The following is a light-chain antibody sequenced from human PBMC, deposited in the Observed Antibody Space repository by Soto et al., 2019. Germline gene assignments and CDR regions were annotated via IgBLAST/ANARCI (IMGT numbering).Light chain of an antibody. J-gene: IGKJ1*01. CDR2: DAS. CDR3: LQRSNWWT. V-gene: IGKV3-11*01. CDR1: QSVSRY. Sequence: EIVLTQSPATLSLSPGERATLSCRASQSVSRYFAWYQQKPGQAPRLLIYDASNRATGIPARFSGSGSGTDFTLTISSLEPEDFAVYYCLQRSNWWTFGQGTKVEIK.